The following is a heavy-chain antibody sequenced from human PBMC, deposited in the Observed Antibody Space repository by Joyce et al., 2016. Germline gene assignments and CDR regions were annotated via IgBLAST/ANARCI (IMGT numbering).Heavy chain of an antibody. CDR1: GFPFSSSS. Sequence: EVQLVESGGGLVKPGGSLRLSCAASGFPFSSSSMSWIRQAPGKGLEWVAGINGNSDFIFHADAVKGRFTVSRDNAKNTLYLQMNGLRVEDTAVFYCVRGGKGYSYSMDVWGQGTTVTVSS. CDR2: INGNSDFI. J-gene: IGHJ6*03. CDR3: VRGGKGYSYSMDV. V-gene: IGHV3-21*01.